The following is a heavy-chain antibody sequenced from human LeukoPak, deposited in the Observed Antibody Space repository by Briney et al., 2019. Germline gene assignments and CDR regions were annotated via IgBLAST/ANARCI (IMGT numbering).Heavy chain of an antibody. CDR3: ARGGYGILTGFEFDY. CDR1: GGSINNYY. D-gene: IGHD3-9*01. V-gene: IGHV4-59*06. J-gene: IGHJ4*02. Sequence: NPSETLSLTCTVSGGSINNYYWSWIRQHPGKGLEWIGYIYYNGSTYYNPSLRSRVTISVDTSKNQFSLKLSSVTAADTAVYYCARGGYGILTGFEFDYWGQGTLVTVSS. CDR2: IYYNGST.